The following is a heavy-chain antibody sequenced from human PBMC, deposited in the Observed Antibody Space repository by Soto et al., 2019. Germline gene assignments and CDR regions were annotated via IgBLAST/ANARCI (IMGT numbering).Heavy chain of an antibody. V-gene: IGHV4-59*08. CDR3: ARHASPYSSSWDY. CDR1: GGSISSYY. CDR2: IYYSGST. Sequence: PSETLSLTCTVSGGSISSYYWSWIRQPPGKGLEWIGYIYYSGSTNYNPSLKSRVTISVDTSKNQFSLKLSSVTAADTAVYYCARHASPYSSSWDYWGQGTLVTVSS. J-gene: IGHJ4*02. D-gene: IGHD6-13*01.